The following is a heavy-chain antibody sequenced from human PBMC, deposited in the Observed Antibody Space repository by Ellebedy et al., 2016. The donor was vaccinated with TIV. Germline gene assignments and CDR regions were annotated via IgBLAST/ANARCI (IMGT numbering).Heavy chain of an antibody. CDR1: GFTFSSYS. CDR2: ISSSSSYI. J-gene: IGHJ4*02. Sequence: GESLKISCAASGFTFSSYSMNWVRQAPGKGLEWVSSISSSSSYIYYADSVKGRFTISRDNAKNSLYLQMNSLRAEDTAVYYCARDLGAFGWGQGTLVTVSS. D-gene: IGHD3-16*01. CDR3: ARDLGAFG. V-gene: IGHV3-21*01.